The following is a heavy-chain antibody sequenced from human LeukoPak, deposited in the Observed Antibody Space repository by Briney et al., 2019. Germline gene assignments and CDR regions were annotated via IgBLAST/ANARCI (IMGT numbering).Heavy chain of an antibody. Sequence: ASVKVSCKASGYTFTSYYMHWVRQAPGQGLEWMGWINPNSGGTNYAQEFQGRVTMTRDTSISTAYMELSRLRSDDTAVYYCARALGSSDAFDIWGQGTMVTVSS. CDR1: GYTFTSYY. D-gene: IGHD1-26*01. V-gene: IGHV1-2*02. CDR2: INPNSGGT. CDR3: ARALGSSDAFDI. J-gene: IGHJ3*02.